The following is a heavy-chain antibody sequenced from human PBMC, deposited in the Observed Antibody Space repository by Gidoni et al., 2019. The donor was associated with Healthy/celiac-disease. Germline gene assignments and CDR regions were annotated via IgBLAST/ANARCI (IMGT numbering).Heavy chain of an antibody. J-gene: IGHJ3*02. CDR2: ISWIRGSI. CDR3: AKAYDYGSNMGLFNAFDN. D-gene: IGHD4-17*01. Sequence: SCAASGFTFDDYAMHWVRQAPGKGLAWVSGISWIRGSIGYADSVKGGFTIYRDNAKNSLYLQMNSLRAEDTALYYCAKAYDYGSNMGLFNAFDNWGQGTMVTVSS. CDR1: GFTFDDYA. V-gene: IGHV3-9*01.